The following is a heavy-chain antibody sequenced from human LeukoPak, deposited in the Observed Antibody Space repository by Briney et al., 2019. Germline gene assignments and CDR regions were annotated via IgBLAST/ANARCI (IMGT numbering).Heavy chain of an antibody. D-gene: IGHD6-13*01. J-gene: IGHJ2*01. CDR2: IYPDDSDT. V-gene: IGHV5-51*01. CDR1: GYSFTNYW. CDR3: ARPLAAAAQAYWYFDL. Sequence: GESLKISCKGSGYSFTNYWIGWVRQMPGKGLEWMGIIYPDDSDTRYSPSFQGQVTISADKSISTAYLQWSSLKASDTAMYYCARPLAAAAQAYWYFDLWGRGTLVTVSS.